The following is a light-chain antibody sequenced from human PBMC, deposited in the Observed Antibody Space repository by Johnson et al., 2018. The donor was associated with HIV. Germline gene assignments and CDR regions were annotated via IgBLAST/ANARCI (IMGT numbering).Light chain of an antibody. CDR3: GTWDNRLRTGAV. V-gene: IGLV1-51*02. J-gene: IGLJ1*01. CDR1: SSNIGSNT. Sequence: QSVLTQSPSASGTPGQRVTISCSGSSSNIGSNTVNWYQQLPGTAPKLLIYENNKRPSGIPDRFSGSKSGTSATLGIAGLQTGDEADYYCGTWDNRLRTGAVFGTATKVTVL. CDR2: ENN.